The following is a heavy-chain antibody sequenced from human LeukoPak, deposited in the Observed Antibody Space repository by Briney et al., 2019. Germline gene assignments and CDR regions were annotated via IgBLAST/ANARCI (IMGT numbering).Heavy chain of an antibody. CDR3: ARHGATTGEFDY. Sequence: ASVKVSCKASGYTFTSYAMNWVRQAPGQGLEWMGWMNPNSGNTGYAQKFQGRVTMTRNTSISTAYMEPSSLRSEDTAVYYCARHGATTGEFDYWGQGTLVTVSS. J-gene: IGHJ4*02. D-gene: IGHD1-26*01. CDR1: GYTFTSYA. V-gene: IGHV1-8*02. CDR2: MNPNSGNT.